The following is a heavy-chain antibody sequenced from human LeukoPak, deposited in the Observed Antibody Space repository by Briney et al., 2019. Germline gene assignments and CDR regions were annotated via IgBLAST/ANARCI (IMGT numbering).Heavy chain of an antibody. CDR1: GGSFSGYY. D-gene: IGHD3-3*01. J-gene: IGHJ4*02. CDR3: ARARFDFWSGSYGHFDY. CDR2: INHSGST. V-gene: IGHV4-34*01. Sequence: PSETLSLTCAVYGGSFSGYYWSWIRQPPGKGLEWIGEINHSGSTNYNPSLKSRVTISVDTSKNQFSLKLSSVTAADTAVYYCARARFDFWSGSYGHFDYWGQGTLVTVSS.